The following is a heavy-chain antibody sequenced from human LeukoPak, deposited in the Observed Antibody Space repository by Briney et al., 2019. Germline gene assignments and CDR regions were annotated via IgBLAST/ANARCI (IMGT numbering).Heavy chain of an antibody. J-gene: IGHJ3*02. CDR3: ARVRGSYYVIGAFDI. Sequence: PGGSLRLSCAASGFTFSSYVMHWVRQAPGKGLEWVAVIWYDGSNKYYADSVKGRFTISRDNSKNTLYLQMNSLRAEDTAVYYCARVRGSYYVIGAFDIWGQGTMVTVSS. V-gene: IGHV3-33*01. D-gene: IGHD1-26*01. CDR1: GFTFSSYV. CDR2: IWYDGSNK.